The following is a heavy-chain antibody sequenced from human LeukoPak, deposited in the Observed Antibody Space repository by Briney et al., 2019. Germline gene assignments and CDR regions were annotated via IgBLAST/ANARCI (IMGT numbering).Heavy chain of an antibody. CDR2: ISGSGGSE. CDR1: GFTFTSYA. V-gene: IGHV3-23*01. CDR3: AKETPHFDY. J-gene: IGHJ4*02. Sequence: GGSLRLSCAASGFTFTSYAMSWVRQAPGKGLEWFSSISGSGGSEHYADSVKGRFTISRDNSKNTLYLQMNSLRAEDTAVYYCAKETPHFDYWGQGTLVTVSS.